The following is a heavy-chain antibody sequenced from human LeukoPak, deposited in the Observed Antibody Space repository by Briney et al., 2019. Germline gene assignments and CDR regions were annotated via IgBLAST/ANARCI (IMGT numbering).Heavy chain of an antibody. Sequence: GRSLRLSCAASGFTFSTYGTHWVRQAPGKGREWVAVIRYDGGSEYYADSVRGRFIISRDNSKNTLYLQMNSLRAEDTAVYYCARYCSGGSCYMGLIWGQGTLVTVSS. J-gene: IGHJ4*02. CDR3: ARYCSGGSCYMGLI. CDR2: IRYDGGSE. V-gene: IGHV3-33*01. CDR1: GFTFSTYG. D-gene: IGHD2-15*01.